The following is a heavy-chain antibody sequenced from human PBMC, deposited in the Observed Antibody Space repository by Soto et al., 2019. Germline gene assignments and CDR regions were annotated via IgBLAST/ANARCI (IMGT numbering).Heavy chain of an antibody. CDR1: GLTFNTYA. CDR2: VSYNGSNK. V-gene: IGHV3-30*04. CDR3: AKDRGRYCSGARCYLFDS. Sequence: QVQLVQSGGGVVQPGRSLTLSCAASGLTFNTYAMHWVRQAPGKGLEWVAIVSYNGSNKYYADSVKGRFTISRDNSKSTLYLKINSVRAEDTAVYYCAKDRGRYCSGARCYLFDSWGQGTLVTVSS. D-gene: IGHD2-15*01. J-gene: IGHJ4*02.